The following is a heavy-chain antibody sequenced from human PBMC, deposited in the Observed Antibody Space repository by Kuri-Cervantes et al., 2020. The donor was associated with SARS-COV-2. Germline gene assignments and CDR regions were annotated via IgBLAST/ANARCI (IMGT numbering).Heavy chain of an antibody. CDR1: GFTFSSYW. J-gene: IGHJ6*03. V-gene: IGHV3-74*01. Sequence: GESLKISCAASGFTFSSYWMHWVRQAPGKGLVWVSRINSDGSSTSYADSVKGRFTISRDNSKNTLYLQMNSLRAEDTAVYYCARDGGSYMDVWGKGTTVTVSS. CDR2: INSDGSST. CDR3: ARDGGSYMDV. D-gene: IGHD3-16*01.